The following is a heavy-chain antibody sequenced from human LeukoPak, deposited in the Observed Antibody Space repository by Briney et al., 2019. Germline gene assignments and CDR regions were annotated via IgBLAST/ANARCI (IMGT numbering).Heavy chain of an antibody. J-gene: IGHJ4*02. Sequence: ASVKVSCKTSGYTFTGYYMHWVRQAPGQGLECMGWINPNTGGTNYAQNFQGRVTMTSDTSIRTAYMELSSLRSDDTAMYYCARAPMIVVVFPPRLDFWGQGTLVTVSS. D-gene: IGHD3-22*01. V-gene: IGHV1-2*02. CDR1: GYTFTGYY. CDR2: INPNTGGT. CDR3: ARAPMIVVVFPPRLDF.